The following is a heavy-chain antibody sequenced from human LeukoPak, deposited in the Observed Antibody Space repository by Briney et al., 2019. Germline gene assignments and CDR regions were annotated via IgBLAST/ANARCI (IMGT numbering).Heavy chain of an antibody. CDR1: GGSISSYY. CDR3: ARGEYQLLYNYYYYYYMDV. V-gene: IGHV4-59*01. J-gene: IGHJ6*03. CDR2: IYYSGST. Sequence: PLETLSLTCTVSGGSISSYYWSWIRQPPGKGLEWIGYIYYSGSTNYNPSLKSRVTISVDTSKNQFSLKLSSVTAADTAVYYCARGEYQLLYNYYYYYYMDVWGKGTTVTVSS. D-gene: IGHD2-2*02.